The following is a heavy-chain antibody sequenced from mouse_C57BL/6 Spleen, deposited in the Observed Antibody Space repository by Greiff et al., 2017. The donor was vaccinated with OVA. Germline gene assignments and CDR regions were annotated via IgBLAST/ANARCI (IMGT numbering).Heavy chain of an antibody. CDR2: ISDGGSYT. V-gene: IGHV5-4*01. Sequence: EVQRVESGGGLVKPGGSLKLSCAASGFTFSSYPMSWVRQTPEKRLEWVATISDGGSYTYYPDNVKGRFTISRDNAKNNLYLQMSHLKSEDTAMYYCARYSPYYAFDYWGQGTTLTVSS. CDR3: ARYSPYYAFDY. J-gene: IGHJ2*01. D-gene: IGHD1-1*01. CDR1: GFTFSSYP.